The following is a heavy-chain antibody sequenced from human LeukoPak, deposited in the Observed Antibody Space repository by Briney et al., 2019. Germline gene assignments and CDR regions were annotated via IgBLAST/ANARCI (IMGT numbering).Heavy chain of an antibody. J-gene: IGHJ4*02. V-gene: IGHV3-23*01. CDR3: AKMEGPERHHYVGS. CDR1: GFTFSAHA. CDR2: INGRGDDG. D-gene: IGHD1-14*01. Sequence: GGSLRLSCEVSGFTFSAHAMAWVRQAPGKGLDWVAGINGRGDDGYYAASVKGRFTISRDNSRNTLYLHLNGLRGDDTAVYYCAKMEGPERHHYVGSWGLGTLVSVSS.